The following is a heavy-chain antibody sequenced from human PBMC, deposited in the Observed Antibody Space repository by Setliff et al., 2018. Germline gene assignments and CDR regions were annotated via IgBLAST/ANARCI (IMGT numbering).Heavy chain of an antibody. CDR1: GGSISSYY. Sequence: PSETLSLTCTVSGGSISSYYWSWIRQPAGKGLEWIGHIYIGGSANYNPSLKSRVTMSVDTSKNQFSLRLTSMSAADTAVYYCARGPNDGWPIDYWGQGTLVTVSS. CDR3: ARGPNDGWPIDY. V-gene: IGHV4-4*07. CDR2: IYIGGSA. J-gene: IGHJ4*02. D-gene: IGHD6-19*01.